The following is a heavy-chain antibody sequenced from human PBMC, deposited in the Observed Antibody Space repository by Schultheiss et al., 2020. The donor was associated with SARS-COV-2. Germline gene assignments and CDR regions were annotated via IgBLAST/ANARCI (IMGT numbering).Heavy chain of an antibody. V-gene: IGHV1-8*01. CDR1: GYTFTSYD. Sequence: ASVKVSCKASGYTFTSYDINWVRQATGQGLEWMGWMNPNSGNTGYAQKFQGRVTMTRDTSISTAYMELSRLRSDDTAVYYCARGSSPSGWYNAEYFQHWGQGTLVTVSS. CDR2: MNPNSGNT. J-gene: IGHJ1*01. D-gene: IGHD6-19*01. CDR3: ARGSSPSGWYNAEYFQH.